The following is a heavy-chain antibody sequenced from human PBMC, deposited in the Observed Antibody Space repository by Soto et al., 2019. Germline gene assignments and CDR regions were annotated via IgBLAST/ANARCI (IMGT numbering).Heavy chain of an antibody. V-gene: IGHV4-59*01. CDR1: GGSISSYY. D-gene: IGHD6-6*01. J-gene: IGHJ6*03. Sequence: PSETLSLTCTVSGGSISSYYWSWIRQPPGKGLEWIGYIYYSGSTNYNPSLKSRVTISVDTSKNQFSPKLSSVTAADTAVYYCARRDSSSSIGYYYMDVWGKGTTVTVSS. CDR2: IYYSGST. CDR3: ARRDSSSSIGYYYMDV.